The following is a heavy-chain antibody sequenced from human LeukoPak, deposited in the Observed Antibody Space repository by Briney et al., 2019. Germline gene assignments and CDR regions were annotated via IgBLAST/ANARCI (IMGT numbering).Heavy chain of an antibody. CDR3: AKDIFGSKYCTSASCSSGGNF. D-gene: IGHD2-2*01. Sequence: GGSLRLSCAASGFTFSYYAMSWVRQAPGKGLEWVSAISGSGSNTYYADSVKGRFTFSRDNSKNTLYLQMNSLRAEETAVYYCAKDIFGSKYCTSASCSSGGNFWGQGTLVTVSS. CDR1: GFTFSYYA. J-gene: IGHJ4*02. CDR2: ISGSGSNT. V-gene: IGHV3-23*01.